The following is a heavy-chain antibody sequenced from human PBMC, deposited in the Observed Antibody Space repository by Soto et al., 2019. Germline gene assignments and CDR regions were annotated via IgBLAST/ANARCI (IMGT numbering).Heavy chain of an antibody. V-gene: IGHV3-23*01. CDR3: ASRIAAAYTGLGYWYFDL. Sequence: EVQLLESGGGLVQPGGSLRLSCAASGFTFSSYAMSWVRQAPGKGLEWVSAISGSGGSTYYADSVKRRFTISRDNSKNALYLQINSLRAEDTAVYYCASRIAAAYTGLGYWYFDLWGRGTLVTVSS. D-gene: IGHD6-13*01. J-gene: IGHJ2*01. CDR1: GFTFSSYA. CDR2: ISGSGGST.